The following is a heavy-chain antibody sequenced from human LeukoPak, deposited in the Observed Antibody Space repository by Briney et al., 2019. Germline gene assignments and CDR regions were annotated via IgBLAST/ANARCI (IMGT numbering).Heavy chain of an antibody. CDR1: GFTFSNYA. J-gene: IGHJ5*02. CDR3: AKDLAGRINWFDP. Sequence: PGGSLRLSCAASGFTFSNYAMSWVRQAPGKGLDWVSDITGSGGGTYYTDSVKGRFTISRDNSKNTLYLQMNSLRAEDTAVYYCAKDLAGRINWFDPWGQGTLVTVSS. CDR2: ITGSGGGT. V-gene: IGHV3-23*01. D-gene: IGHD6-13*01.